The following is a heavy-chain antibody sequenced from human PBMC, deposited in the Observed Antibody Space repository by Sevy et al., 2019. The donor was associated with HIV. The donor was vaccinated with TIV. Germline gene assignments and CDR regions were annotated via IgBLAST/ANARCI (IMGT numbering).Heavy chain of an antibody. V-gene: IGHV3-33*08. CDR1: GFTFSSYV. Sequence: GGSLRLSCAASGFTFSSYVMHWVRQAPGKGLEWVALIWCDGTIKYYADSVKGRFTISRDNSKDKLFLQMNSLTPEDTAVYYCARGGGYCGGDCYSIDYWGQGALVTVSS. CDR3: ARGGGYCGGDCYSIDY. D-gene: IGHD2-21*02. J-gene: IGHJ4*02. CDR2: IWCDGTIK.